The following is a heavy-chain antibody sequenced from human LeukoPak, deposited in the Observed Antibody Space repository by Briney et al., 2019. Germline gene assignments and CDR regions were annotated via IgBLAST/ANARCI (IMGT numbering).Heavy chain of an antibody. Sequence: SETLSLTCTVSGYSISSGYYWGWIRQPPGKGLEGIGRIYHRGSTYYNPSLKSRVTISVDTSKNQFSLKLSSVTAADTAVYYCARRMYYDFWSGYYPLIYFDHWGQGTLVTVSS. CDR1: GYSISSGYY. CDR2: IYHRGST. J-gene: IGHJ4*02. D-gene: IGHD3-3*01. V-gene: IGHV4-38-2*02. CDR3: ARRMYYDFWSGYYPLIYFDH.